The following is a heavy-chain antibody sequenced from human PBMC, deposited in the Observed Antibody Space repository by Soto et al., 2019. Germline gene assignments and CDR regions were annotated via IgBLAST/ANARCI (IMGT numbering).Heavy chain of an antibody. CDR1: GFSLSTSGVG. J-gene: IGHJ5*02. CDR3: ALTYYGSGSYYNVRWFDP. Sequence: QITLKESGHTLVKPTQTLTLTCTFSGFSLSTSGVGVGWIRQPPGKALEWLALIYWDDDKRYSPSLKSRLTITKDTSKNQVVLTMTNMDPVDTATYYCALTYYGSGSYYNVRWFDPWGQGTLVTVSS. D-gene: IGHD3-10*01. V-gene: IGHV2-5*02. CDR2: IYWDDDK.